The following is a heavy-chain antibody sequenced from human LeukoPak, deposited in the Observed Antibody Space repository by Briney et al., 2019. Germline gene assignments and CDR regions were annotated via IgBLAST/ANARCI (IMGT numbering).Heavy chain of an antibody. J-gene: IGHJ4*02. V-gene: IGHV4-34*01. D-gene: IGHD3-22*01. CDR3: ARGRSYYYDSSGYHYFDY. CDR1: GGSFSGYY. CDR2: INHSGST. Sequence: SETLSLTCAVYGGSFSGYYWSWIRQPPGKGLEWIGKINHSGSTNYNPSLKSRVTISVDTSKNQFSLKLSSVTAADTAVYYCARGRSYYYDSSGYHYFDYWGQGTLVTVSS.